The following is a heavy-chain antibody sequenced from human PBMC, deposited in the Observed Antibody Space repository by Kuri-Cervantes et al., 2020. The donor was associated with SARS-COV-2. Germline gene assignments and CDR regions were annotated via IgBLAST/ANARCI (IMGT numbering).Heavy chain of an antibody. V-gene: IGHV4-34*01. J-gene: IGHJ4*02. D-gene: IGHD6-6*01. CDR3: ARVDSSSVDY. Sequence: SETLSLTCAVYGGSFSGYYWSWIRQPPGKGLEWIGETNHSGSTNYNPSLKSRVTILVDTSKNQFSLKLSSVTAADTAVYYCARVDSSSVDYWGQGTLVTVSS. CDR2: TNHSGST. CDR1: GGSFSGYY.